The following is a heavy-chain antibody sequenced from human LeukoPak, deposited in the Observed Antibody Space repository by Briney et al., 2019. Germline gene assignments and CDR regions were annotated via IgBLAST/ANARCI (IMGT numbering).Heavy chain of an antibody. D-gene: IGHD3-16*01. V-gene: IGHV3-21*01. CDR1: GFTFSDYI. Sequence: PGGSLRLSCAASGFTFSDYIMNWVRQAPGKGLEWVSSISSSYSYIYYADSVKGRFTISRDNSKNTLYLQMNSLRAEDTAVYYCTKGVLGGTQSVSAGLDSWGQGTLVTVSS. J-gene: IGHJ4*02. CDR2: ISSSYSYI. CDR3: TKGVLGGTQSVSAGLDS.